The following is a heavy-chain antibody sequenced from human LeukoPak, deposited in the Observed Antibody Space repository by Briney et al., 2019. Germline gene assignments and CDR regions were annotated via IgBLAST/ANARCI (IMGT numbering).Heavy chain of an antibody. CDR3: ARLQLELRAPHFDY. D-gene: IGHD1-1*01. CDR2: INPNSGGT. V-gene: IGHV1-2*02. CDR1: GYTFTGYY. Sequence: ASVKVSCKASGYTFTGYYMHWVRQAPGQGLEWMGWINPNSGGTNYAQKFQGRVTMTRDTSISTAYMELSRLRSDDTAVYYCARLQLELRAPHFDYWGQGTLVTVSS. J-gene: IGHJ4*02.